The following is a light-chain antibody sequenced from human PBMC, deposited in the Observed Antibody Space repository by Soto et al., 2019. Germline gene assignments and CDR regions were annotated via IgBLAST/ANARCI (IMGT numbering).Light chain of an antibody. CDR2: EVT. Sequence: QCALTQPASVCGSPGQSITISCTGSSSDVGGYNFVSWYQHHPGKAPKLILYEVTTRPSGVSSRFSGSKSGNTASLTISGLQADDEANYYCSSYTSSNTPYVFGTGTKLTVI. J-gene: IGLJ1*01. V-gene: IGLV2-14*01. CDR3: SSYTSSNTPYV. CDR1: SSDVGGYNF.